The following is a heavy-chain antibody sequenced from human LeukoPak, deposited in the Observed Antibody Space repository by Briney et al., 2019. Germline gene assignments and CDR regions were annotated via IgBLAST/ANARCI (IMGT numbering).Heavy chain of an antibody. D-gene: IGHD6-13*01. J-gene: IGHJ3*02. CDR3: ARDLGEAADDAFDI. V-gene: IGHV4-59*01. Sequence: PSETLSLTCTVSGGSISSYYWSWIRQPPGKGLEWIGYIYYSGSTNYNPSLKSRVTISVDTSKNQFSLKLSSVTAADTAVYHCARDLGEAADDAFDIWGQGTMVTVSS. CDR1: GGSISSYY. CDR2: IYYSGST.